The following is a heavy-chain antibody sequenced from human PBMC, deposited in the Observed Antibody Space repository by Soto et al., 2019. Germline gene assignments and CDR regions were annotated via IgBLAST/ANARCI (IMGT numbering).Heavy chain of an antibody. CDR1: GYSFRNYW. Sequence: GESLKISCEGSGYSFRNYWIGWVRQVPGTGLEWVGIIYPGDSDTIYNPSFQGHVIISADKSISTAYLQWSSLKASDTAIYYCARHDTNEYESGAHSHGDYWGQGTQGTVS. D-gene: IGHD3-22*01. CDR2: IYPGDSDT. V-gene: IGHV5-51*01. CDR3: ARHDTNEYESGAHSHGDY. J-gene: IGHJ4*02.